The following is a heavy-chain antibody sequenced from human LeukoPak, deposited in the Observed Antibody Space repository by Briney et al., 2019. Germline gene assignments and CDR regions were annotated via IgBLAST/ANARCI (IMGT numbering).Heavy chain of an antibody. V-gene: IGHV4-61*02. Sequence: SSESLSLTCTVSGGSISSGSYYWSWIRQPAGKGLEWIGRIYTSGSTNYNPSLKSRVTISVDTSKNQFSLKLSSVTAADTAVYYCARGFYDFWSGYYGSWFDPWGQGTLVTVSS. J-gene: IGHJ5*02. CDR1: GGSISSGSYY. CDR3: ARGFYDFWSGYYGSWFDP. CDR2: IYTSGST. D-gene: IGHD3-3*01.